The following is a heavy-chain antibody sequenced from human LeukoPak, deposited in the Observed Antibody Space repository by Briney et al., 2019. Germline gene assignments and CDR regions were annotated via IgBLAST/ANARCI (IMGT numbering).Heavy chain of an antibody. V-gene: IGHV3-7*01. Sequence: GGSLRLSCAASGFTFSSYWMSWVRQAPGKGREWVANIKHDGSEKYYVDSVKGRFTISRDNAKNSLYLQMNSLRAEDTAVYYCARRELYYDFWSGYSNWFDPWGQGTLVTVSS. J-gene: IGHJ5*02. CDR2: IKHDGSEK. D-gene: IGHD3-3*01. CDR3: ARRELYYDFWSGYSNWFDP. CDR1: GFTFSSYW.